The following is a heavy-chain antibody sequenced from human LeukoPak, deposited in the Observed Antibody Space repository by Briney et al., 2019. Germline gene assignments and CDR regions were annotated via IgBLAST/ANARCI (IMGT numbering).Heavy chain of an antibody. V-gene: IGHV3-30*18. CDR1: GFTFSNYG. Sequence: GGSLRLSCEVSGFTFSNYGMNWVRQAQGQGLEWVAVIAYDGSNEYYADSVKGRFTISRDNFKNTLYLQMKSLRPEDTAVYYCAKEGEIARLTFGNYFDYWGQGTLVTVSS. CDR2: IAYDGSNE. CDR3: AKEGEIARLTFGNYFDY. D-gene: IGHD3-16*01. J-gene: IGHJ4*02.